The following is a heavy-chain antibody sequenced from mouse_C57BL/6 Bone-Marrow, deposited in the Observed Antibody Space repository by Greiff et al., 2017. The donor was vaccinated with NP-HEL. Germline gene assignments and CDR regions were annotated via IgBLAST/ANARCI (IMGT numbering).Heavy chain of an antibody. CDR1: GYTFTSYW. V-gene: IGHV1-59*01. J-gene: IGHJ2*01. CDR2: IDPSDSYT. CDR3: ALYLYYFDY. Sequence: QVHVKQPGAELVRPGTSVKLSCKASGYTFTSYWMHWVKQRPGQGLEWIGVIDPSDSYTNYNQKFKGKATLTVDTSSSTAYMQLSSLTSEDSAVYYCALYLYYFDYWGQGTTLTVSS. D-gene: IGHD2-3*01.